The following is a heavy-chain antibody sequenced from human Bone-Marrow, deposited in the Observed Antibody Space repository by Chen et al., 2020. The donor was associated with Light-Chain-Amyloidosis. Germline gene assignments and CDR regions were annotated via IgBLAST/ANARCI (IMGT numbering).Heavy chain of an antibody. V-gene: IGHV3-23*04. CDR3: AKDISYDDILPGYPADAFDI. CDR2: IRGGGGRR. D-gene: IGHD3-9*01. Sequence: EVQLVESGGGLLQRGGSLRLSCAASGFAFSSYALSWVRQAPGKGLEWVSTIRGGGGRRYYGDSVKGWFTISRDNSKNALLLQRNSLRAEDTAVYYCAKDISYDDILPGYPADAFDIWGQGTMVTVSS. J-gene: IGHJ3*02. CDR1: GFAFSSYA.